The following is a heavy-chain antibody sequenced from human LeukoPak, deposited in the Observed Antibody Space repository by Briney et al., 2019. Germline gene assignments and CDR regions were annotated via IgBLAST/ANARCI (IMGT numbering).Heavy chain of an antibody. D-gene: IGHD6-13*01. Sequence: GGSLRLSCAASGFTFSSYGMPWVRQAPGKGLEWVAVISYDGSNKYYADSVKGRITISRDNSKNTLYLQMNSLRAEDTAVYYCALAWYGIVPLDYWGQGTLVTVSS. J-gene: IGHJ4*02. CDR2: ISYDGSNK. CDR1: GFTFSSYG. CDR3: ALAWYGIVPLDY. V-gene: IGHV3-30*03.